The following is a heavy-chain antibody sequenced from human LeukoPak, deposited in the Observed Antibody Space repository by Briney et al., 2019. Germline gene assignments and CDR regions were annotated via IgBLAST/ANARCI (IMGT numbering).Heavy chain of an antibody. Sequence: PGRSLRLSCAASGFTFSSYGMHWVRQAPGKGLEWVSALTGSGATTYYADSMQGRFTISRDNSKNTLYLQMNSLRAEDTAVYYCAGRPGGQGYWGQGTLVTVSS. D-gene: IGHD2-8*02. CDR2: LTGSGATT. CDR3: AGRPGGQGY. J-gene: IGHJ4*02. CDR1: GFTFSSYG. V-gene: IGHV3-23*01.